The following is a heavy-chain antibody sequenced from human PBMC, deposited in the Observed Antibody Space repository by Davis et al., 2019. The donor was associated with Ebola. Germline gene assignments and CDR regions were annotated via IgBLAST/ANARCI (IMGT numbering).Heavy chain of an antibody. CDR1: GFTFSSYS. CDR3: ASGVAYGGY. V-gene: IGHV3-48*01. CDR2: ISSSSSTI. Sequence: PGGSLRLSCAASGFTFSSYSMNWVRQAPGKGLEWVSYISSSSSTIYYADSVKGRFTISRDNSRNTLYLQMSSLRAEDTAVYYCASGVAYGGYWGQGTLVTVSS. J-gene: IGHJ4*02. D-gene: IGHD2-15*01.